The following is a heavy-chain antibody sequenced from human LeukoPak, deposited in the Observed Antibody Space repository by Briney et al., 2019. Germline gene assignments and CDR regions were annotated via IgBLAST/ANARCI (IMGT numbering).Heavy chain of an antibody. CDR2: IKQDGSEK. CDR3: ARVVAVAGTGEYYFDY. CDR1: GFIFSSYA. J-gene: IGHJ4*02. Sequence: GGSLRLSCAASGFIFSSYAMSWVRQAPGKGLEWVANIKQDGSEKYYVDSVKGRFTISRDNAKNSLYLQMNSLRAEDTAVYYCARVVAVAGTGEYYFDYWGQGTLVSVSS. D-gene: IGHD6-19*01. V-gene: IGHV3-7*01.